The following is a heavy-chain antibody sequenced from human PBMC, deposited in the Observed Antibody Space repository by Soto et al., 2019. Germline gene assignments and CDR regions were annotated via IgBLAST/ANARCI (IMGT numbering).Heavy chain of an antibody. CDR2: ITSRSDII. J-gene: IGHJ4*02. CDR3: ARRGGGGRLVYDX. D-gene: IGHD2-21*01. CDR1: GFSFSSCS. V-gene: IGHV3-48*01. Sequence: PGGSLRLSCAASGFSFSSCSMNWVRKAPGKGLEWISYITSRSDIIYYADSVKVRFTVSIDNANNSLYLHMHSLRGEDTAVYYCARRGGGGRLVYDXWGQGTLVTVSX.